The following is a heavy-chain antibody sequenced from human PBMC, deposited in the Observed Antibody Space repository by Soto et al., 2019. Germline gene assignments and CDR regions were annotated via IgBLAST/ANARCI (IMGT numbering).Heavy chain of an antibody. D-gene: IGHD2-8*01. Sequence: ASVKVSCKASGYTFTSYDINWVRQATGQGLEWMGWVNPNSGNTGYAQKFQGRVTMTRNTSISTAYMELSSLRSEDTAVYYCARGVYCTNGVCYWYFDLWGRGTLVTVSS. CDR3: ARGVYCTNGVCYWYFDL. V-gene: IGHV1-8*01. J-gene: IGHJ2*01. CDR2: VNPNSGNT. CDR1: GYTFTSYD.